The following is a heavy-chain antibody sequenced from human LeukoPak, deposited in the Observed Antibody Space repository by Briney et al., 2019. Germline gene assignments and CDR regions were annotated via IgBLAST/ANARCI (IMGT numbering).Heavy chain of an antibody. CDR2: IDQYGGQK. CDR3: ATEVWFLAAA. D-gene: IGHD2-15*01. Sequence: TGGSLRLSCAASGFTFSVYWMAWDRQAPGNGREWVATIDQYGGQKNYVESVKGRYTIFRDKAENALFLQISGLRAEETAVYYCATEVWFLAAAWGQGSLVSVSS. CDR1: GFTFSVYW. J-gene: IGHJ5*02. V-gene: IGHV3-7*03.